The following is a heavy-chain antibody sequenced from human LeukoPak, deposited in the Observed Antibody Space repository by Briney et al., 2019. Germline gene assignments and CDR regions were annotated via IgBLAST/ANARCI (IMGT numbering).Heavy chain of an antibody. Sequence: GGSLRLSCAASGFTVSSNYMSWVRQAPGKGLEWVSVIYSGGSTYYADSVRGRFTISRDNSKNTLYLQMNSLRAEDTAVYYCARVDTMVRGVIDYYFDYWGQGTLVTVSS. V-gene: IGHV3-53*01. CDR3: ARVDTMVRGVIDYYFDY. CDR2: IYSGGST. CDR1: GFTVSSNY. D-gene: IGHD3-10*01. J-gene: IGHJ4*02.